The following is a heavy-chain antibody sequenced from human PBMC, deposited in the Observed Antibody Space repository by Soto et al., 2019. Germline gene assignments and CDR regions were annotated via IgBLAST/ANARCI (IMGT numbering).Heavy chain of an antibody. Sequence: ASETLSLTCTVSGGSVSSGAYYWTSIRQRPGKGLEWIGYIYYSGSTYYSPSLKSRLSISLDTSKNQFSLRLSSVTASDTAMYYCASCGKAGFTLYGMDVWGQGTTVTVSS. CDR1: GGSVSSGAYY. D-gene: IGHD6-13*01. CDR2: IYYSGST. J-gene: IGHJ6*02. V-gene: IGHV4-31*03. CDR3: ASCGKAGFTLYGMDV.